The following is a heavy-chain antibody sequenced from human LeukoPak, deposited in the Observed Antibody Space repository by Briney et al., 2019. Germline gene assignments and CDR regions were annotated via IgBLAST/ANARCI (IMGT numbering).Heavy chain of an antibody. J-gene: IGHJ4*02. Sequence: GGSLRLSCAATGFTVSTNYVSWVRQAPGKGLEWVSVIYRHGGTAYADSVQGRFSISRDNSKNTVDLQMNSLRAEDTAVYYCARDVIYASEIYSYGDSWGQGTLVTVSS. CDR2: IYRHGGT. D-gene: IGHD3-16*01. CDR3: ARDVIYASEIYSYGDS. V-gene: IGHV3-66*01. CDR1: GFTVSTNY.